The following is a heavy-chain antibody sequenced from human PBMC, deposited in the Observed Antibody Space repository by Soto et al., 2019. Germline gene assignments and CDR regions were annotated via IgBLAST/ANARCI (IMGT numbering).Heavy chain of an antibody. Sequence: QLQESGPGLVKPSETLSLTCSVSGGSISSNNYFWGWIRQPPVKGLEFVGSVHYSGGTYYKPALKCRLTDSLYPSKNQFSLRLMSVSAADTAVYYCASIVVGATGHTDLDHWGQGTLVTVSS. V-gene: IGHV4-39*01. CDR1: GGSISSNNYF. J-gene: IGHJ4*02. D-gene: IGHD2-15*01. CDR2: VHYSGGT. CDR3: ASIVVGATGHTDLDH.